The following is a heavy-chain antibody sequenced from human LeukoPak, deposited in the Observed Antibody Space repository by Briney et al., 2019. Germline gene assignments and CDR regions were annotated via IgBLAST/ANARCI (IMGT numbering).Heavy chain of an antibody. CDR1: GGSVSNYY. J-gene: IGHJ5*02. CDR3: ARHYGP. CDR2: ISHSGSV. Sequence: SETLSLTCTVSGGSVSNYYWSWIRQSPGKGLEWIGYISHSGSVNYNPPLKSRVTMSVDTSKNQFSLKLSSVTAADTAVYYCARHYGPWGQGTLVTVSS. V-gene: IGHV4-59*02. D-gene: IGHD3-16*01.